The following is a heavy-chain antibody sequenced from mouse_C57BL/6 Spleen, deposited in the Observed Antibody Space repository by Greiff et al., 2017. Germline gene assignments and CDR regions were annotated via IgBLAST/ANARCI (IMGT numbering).Heavy chain of an antibody. CDR1: GYTFTSYW. CDR3: ARLDRSGGWLAD. D-gene: IGHD3-2*02. Sequence: QVQLQQPGAELVMPGASVKLSCKASGYTFTSYWMHWVKQRPGQGLEWIGEIDPSDSYTNYNQKFKGKSTLTVDKSSSTAYMQLSSLTSEDSAVYDCARLDRSGGWLADWGQGTLVTVSA. CDR2: IDPSDSYT. J-gene: IGHJ3*01. V-gene: IGHV1-69*01.